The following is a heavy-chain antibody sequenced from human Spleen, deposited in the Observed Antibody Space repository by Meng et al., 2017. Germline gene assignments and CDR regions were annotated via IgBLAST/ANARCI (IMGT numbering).Heavy chain of an antibody. CDR3: ETGSRGLLDAFDI. V-gene: IGHV4-59*01. J-gene: IGHJ3*02. D-gene: IGHD6-13*01. Sequence: SETLSLTCTVSGGSISSYYWNWIRQPPGKGLEWIGYIYYTGSTNYNPSLKSRVTMSVDTSKKQFSLKLSSITAADTAVYYCETGSRGLLDAFDIWGQGTMVTVSS. CDR1: GGSISSYY. CDR2: IYYTGST.